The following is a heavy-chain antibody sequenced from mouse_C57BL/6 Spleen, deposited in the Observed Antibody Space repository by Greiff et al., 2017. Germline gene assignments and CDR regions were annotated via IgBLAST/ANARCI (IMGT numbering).Heavy chain of an antibody. D-gene: IGHD2-3*01. J-gene: IGHJ4*01. Sequence: VQLQQSGAELVRPGASVQLSCKASGYTFTDYYITWVQQRPGPGLEWIARIYPGSGNTYYNETFKGKATLTAEKSSSTAYMQLSSLTSEDSAVYFCAREGWLLRAMDYWGQGTSVTVSS. CDR2: IYPGSGNT. CDR1: GYTFTDYY. V-gene: IGHV1-76*01. CDR3: AREGWLLRAMDY.